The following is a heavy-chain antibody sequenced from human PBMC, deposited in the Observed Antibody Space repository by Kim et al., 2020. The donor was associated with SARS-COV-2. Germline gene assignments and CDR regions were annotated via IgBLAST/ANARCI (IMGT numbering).Heavy chain of an antibody. D-gene: IGHD3-10*01. Sequence: SETLSLTCAVYGGSFSGYYWSWIRQPPGKGLEWIGEINHSGSTNYNPSLKSRVTISVDTSKNQFSLKLSSVTAADTAVYYCASLDGSGSYYFDYWGQGTL. CDR2: INHSGST. J-gene: IGHJ4*02. CDR1: GGSFSGYY. CDR3: ASLDGSGSYYFDY. V-gene: IGHV4-34*01.